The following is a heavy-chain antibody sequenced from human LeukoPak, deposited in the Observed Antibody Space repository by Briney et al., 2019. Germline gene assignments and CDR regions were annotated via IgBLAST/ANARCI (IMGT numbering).Heavy chain of an antibody. CDR2: IIPIFGTA. CDR1: GCTFSSYA. D-gene: IGHD3-22*01. V-gene: IGHV1-69*05. CDR3: AQYSSGYHNWFDP. J-gene: IGHJ5*02. Sequence: ASVKVSCKASGCTFSSYAISWVRQAPGQGLEWMGGIIPIFGTANYAQKFQGRVTITTDESTSTAYMELSSLRSEDTAVYYCAQYSSGYHNWFDPWGQGTLVTVSS.